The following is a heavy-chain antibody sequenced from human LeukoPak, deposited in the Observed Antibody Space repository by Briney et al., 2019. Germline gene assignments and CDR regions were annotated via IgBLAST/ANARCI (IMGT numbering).Heavy chain of an antibody. Sequence: GGSLRLSCAASGFTFSSYGMHWVRQAPGKGLEWVAFIRYDGSNKYYGDSVKGRFTISRDNSKNSLYLHMNSLRAEDTAVYYCVRSRYCSGGACHYFDYWGPGTLVTVSS. D-gene: IGHD2-15*01. CDR2: IRYDGSNK. CDR3: VRSRYCSGGACHYFDY. V-gene: IGHV3-30*02. J-gene: IGHJ4*02. CDR1: GFTFSSYG.